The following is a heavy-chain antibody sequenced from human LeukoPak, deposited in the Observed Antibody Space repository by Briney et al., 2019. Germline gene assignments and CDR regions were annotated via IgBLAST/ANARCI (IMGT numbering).Heavy chain of an antibody. D-gene: IGHD6-13*01. J-gene: IGHJ6*03. V-gene: IGHV3-48*01. CDR3: ARVEQQLVPPYYYMDG. Sequence: GGSLRLSCAASGFTFSSYSMNWVRQAPGKGLEWVSYISSRSSTIYYADSVKGRFTISRDNAKNSLYLQMNSLRAEDTAVYYCARVEQQLVPPYYYMDGWGKGTTVTVSS. CDR2: ISSRSSTI. CDR1: GFTFSSYS.